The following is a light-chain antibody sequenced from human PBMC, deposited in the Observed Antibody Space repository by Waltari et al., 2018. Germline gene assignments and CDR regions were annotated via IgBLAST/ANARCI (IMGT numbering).Light chain of an antibody. J-gene: IGLJ3*02. CDR2: KVN. Sequence: QSALTQPASVSGSPGQSITISCTGTSSDVGFYDFVSGFQQHPGKAPKVMISKVNNRPTGVSNRFSGPKSANPASLTISGLQAEDEADYYCSSYTRRSYWVFGGGTQLTVL. CDR3: SSYTRRSYWV. V-gene: IGLV2-14*01. CDR1: SSDVGFYDF.